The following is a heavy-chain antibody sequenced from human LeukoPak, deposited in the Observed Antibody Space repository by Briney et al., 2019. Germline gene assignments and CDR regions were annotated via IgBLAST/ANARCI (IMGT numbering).Heavy chain of an antibody. J-gene: IGHJ4*02. CDR3: AKGGHITMIVVVIDY. CDR1: GFTFSSYG. Sequence: PGGSLRLSCAASGFTFSSYGMHWVRQAPGKGLEWVAVISYDGSNKYYADSVKGRFTISRDNSKNTLYLQMNSLRAEDTAVYYCAKGGHITMIVVVIDYWGQGTLVTVSS. CDR2: ISYDGSNK. D-gene: IGHD3-22*01. V-gene: IGHV3-30*18.